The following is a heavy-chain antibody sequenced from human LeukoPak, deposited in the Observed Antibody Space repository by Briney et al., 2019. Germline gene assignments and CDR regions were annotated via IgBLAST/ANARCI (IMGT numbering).Heavy chain of an antibody. CDR3: ARGEQWLVFEDPKNWFDP. CDR1: GYTFTDYY. Sequence: VASVKVSCKASGYTFTDYYIHWVRQAPGQGLEWMGWITPNTGGTNYAQTFQGRVTMTRDTSITTVYMELRRLRSDDTAVYYCARGEQWLVFEDPKNWFDPWGQGTLVTVSS. D-gene: IGHD6-19*01. V-gene: IGHV1-2*02. J-gene: IGHJ5*02. CDR2: ITPNTGGT.